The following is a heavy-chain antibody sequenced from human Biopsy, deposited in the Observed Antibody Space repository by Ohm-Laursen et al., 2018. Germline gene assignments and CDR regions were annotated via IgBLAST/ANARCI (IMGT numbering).Heavy chain of an antibody. CDR1: GFSFSSYG. D-gene: IGHD2-15*01. CDR2: ISDDGRNN. Sequence: SLRLSCAASGFSFSSYGMHWVRQAPGKGLEWVAVISDDGRNNYYIDSVRGRFTISRDSSKNTLYLQMNSLRAEDTAVYYCARAYPPPGRRLVVVAGDFDCWGQGTRVTVSS. CDR3: ARAYPPPGRRLVVVAGDFDC. J-gene: IGHJ4*02. V-gene: IGHV3-30*03.